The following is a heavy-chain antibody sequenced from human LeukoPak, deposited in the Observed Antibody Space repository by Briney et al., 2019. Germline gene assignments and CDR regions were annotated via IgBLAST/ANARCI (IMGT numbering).Heavy chain of an antibody. CDR2: INPSGGST. V-gene: IGHV1-46*01. J-gene: IGHJ3*02. D-gene: IGHD5-24*01. CDR3: ATSSGGYNAFDI. Sequence: ASVKVSCKASGYTFTSYYMHWVRQAPGQGLEWMGIINPSGGSTSYAQKFQGRVTMTRDTSTSTVYMELSSLRSEDTAVYYCATSSGGYNAFDIWGQGTMATVSS. CDR1: GYTFTSYY.